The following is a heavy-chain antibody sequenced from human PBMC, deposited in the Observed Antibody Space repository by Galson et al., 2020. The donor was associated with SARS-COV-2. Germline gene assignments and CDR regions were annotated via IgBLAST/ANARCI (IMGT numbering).Heavy chain of an antibody. V-gene: IGHV4-34*01. CDR1: AGSFRGYY. J-gene: IGHJ6*02. D-gene: IGHD4-4*01. CDR2: INHGGST. CDR3: ATSNSKTTNYGMDV. Sequence: SEPLSLTCAVYAGSFRGYYWTWIRQPPGKGPEWIGDINHGGSTNYNPSLKSRVSISVDMSKNQFSLRLTSVTATDTAVYYCATSNSKTTNYGMDVWGQGTTVTVSS.